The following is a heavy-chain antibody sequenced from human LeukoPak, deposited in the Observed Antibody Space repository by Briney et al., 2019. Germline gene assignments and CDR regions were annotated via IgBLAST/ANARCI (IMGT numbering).Heavy chain of an antibody. V-gene: IGHV4-39*07. D-gene: IGHD2-15*01. CDR3: ASLSEYCSHGSCYLGWFDP. Sequence: SETLSLTCTVSVGSISSSSYHWGWIRQPPGKGLEWIASIYYSGTTYYNPSLKSRVTITVDTSKNQFSLKLSSVTAADTAVYYCASLSEYCSHGSCYLGWFDPWGQGTLVTVSS. CDR2: IYYSGTT. J-gene: IGHJ5*02. CDR1: VGSISSSSYH.